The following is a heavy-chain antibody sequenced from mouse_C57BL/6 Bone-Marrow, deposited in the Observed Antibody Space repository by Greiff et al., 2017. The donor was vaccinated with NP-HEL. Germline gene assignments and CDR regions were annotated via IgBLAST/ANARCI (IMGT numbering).Heavy chain of an antibody. V-gene: IGHV5-6*01. CDR2: ISSGGSYT. CDR3: ARHYYSNYFDY. Sequence: EVQLVESGGGLVKPGGSLKLSCAASGFTFSSYGMSWVRQTPDKRLEWVATISSGGSYTYYPDSVKGRFTISRDNAKNTLYLQMSSLKSEDTAMYYCARHYYSNYFDYWGQGTTLTVSS. CDR1: GFTFSSYG. J-gene: IGHJ2*01. D-gene: IGHD2-5*01.